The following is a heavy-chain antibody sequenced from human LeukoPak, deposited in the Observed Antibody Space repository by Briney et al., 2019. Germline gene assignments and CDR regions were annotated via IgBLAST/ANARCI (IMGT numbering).Heavy chain of an antibody. CDR3: ARAGDNTTMVTQ. J-gene: IGHJ4*02. Sequence: PGRSLRLSCAASGFTFSSYGINWVRQAPGRGLEWVSFISSGSNYIYYADSVKGRFTISRDNAMNSLYLQMNSLRAEDTAVYYCARAGDNTTMVTQWGQGTLVTVSS. CDR1: GFTFSSYG. CDR2: ISSGSNYI. D-gene: IGHD5-18*01. V-gene: IGHV3-21*01.